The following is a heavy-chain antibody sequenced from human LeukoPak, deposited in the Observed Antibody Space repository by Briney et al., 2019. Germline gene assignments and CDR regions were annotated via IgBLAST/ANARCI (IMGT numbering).Heavy chain of an antibody. CDR2: INHSGST. J-gene: IGHJ4*02. Sequence: PSETLSLTCAVYGGSFSGYYWSWIRQPPGQGLEWIGEINHSGSTNYNPSLKSRVTISVDTSKNQFSLKLSSVTAADTAVYYCARVLGAHGDYWGQGTLVTVSS. V-gene: IGHV4-34*01. D-gene: IGHD3-16*01. CDR1: GGSFSGYY. CDR3: ARVLGAHGDY.